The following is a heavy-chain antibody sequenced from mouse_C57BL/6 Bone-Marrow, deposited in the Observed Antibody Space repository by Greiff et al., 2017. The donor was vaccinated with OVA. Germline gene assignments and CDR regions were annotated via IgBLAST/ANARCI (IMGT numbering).Heavy chain of an antibody. D-gene: IGHD1-1*01. CDR1: GYSFTDYN. CDR3: AFITTVVATSDV. Sequence: VQLQQSGPELVKPGASVKISCKASGYSFTDYNMNWVKQSNGKSLEWIGVINPNYGTTSYNQKFKGKATLTVDQSSRPAYMQLNSLTSEDSAVYYCAFITTVVATSDVWGTGTTVTVSS. V-gene: IGHV1-39*01. J-gene: IGHJ1*03. CDR2: INPNYGTT.